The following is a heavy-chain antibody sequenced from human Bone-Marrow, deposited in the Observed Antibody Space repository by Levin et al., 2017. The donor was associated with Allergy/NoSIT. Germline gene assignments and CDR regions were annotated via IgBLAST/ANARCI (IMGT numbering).Heavy chain of an antibody. V-gene: IGHV3-30-3*01. CDR3: ARDGGFYGSGSPFSFDI. CDR2: ISYDGIIK. Sequence: GESLKISCAASGFSFSSHAMHWVRQAPGKGLEWLTFISYDGIIKYYADSVKGQLTISRDDSRNTLYLQMDSLRAEDTAVYYCARDGGFYGSGSPFSFDIWGHGTMVTVFS. CDR1: GFSFSSHA. D-gene: IGHD3-10*01. J-gene: IGHJ3*02.